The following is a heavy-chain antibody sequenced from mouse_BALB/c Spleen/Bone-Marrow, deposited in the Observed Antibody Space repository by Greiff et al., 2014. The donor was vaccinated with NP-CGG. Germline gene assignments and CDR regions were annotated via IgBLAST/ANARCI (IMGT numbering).Heavy chain of an antibody. Sequence: VQLQQSGAELVKPGASVKLSCTASGFNIKDTYMHWVKQRPEQGLEWIGRIDPANGNTKYDPKFQGKATITADTSSNTAYLQLSSLTSEASAVYYCAPYYYGSSQFTYWGQGTLLTVSA. CDR2: IDPANGNT. D-gene: IGHD1-1*01. J-gene: IGHJ3*01. CDR3: APYYYGSSQFTY. V-gene: IGHV14-3*02. CDR1: GFNIKDTY.